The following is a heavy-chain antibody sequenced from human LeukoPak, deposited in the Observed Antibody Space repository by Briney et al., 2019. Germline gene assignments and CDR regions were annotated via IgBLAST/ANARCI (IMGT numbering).Heavy chain of an antibody. J-gene: IGHJ4*02. V-gene: IGHV4-59*08. CDR1: GGSISSYY. Sequence: SETLSLTCTVSGGSISSYYWSWIRQPPGKGLEWIGYIYYSGNTNYNPSLKSRVTISVDTSKNQSSLKLSSVTAADTAVYYCARGSAAAGNFDYWGQGTLVTVSS. CDR3: ARGSAAAGNFDY. D-gene: IGHD6-13*01. CDR2: IYYSGNT.